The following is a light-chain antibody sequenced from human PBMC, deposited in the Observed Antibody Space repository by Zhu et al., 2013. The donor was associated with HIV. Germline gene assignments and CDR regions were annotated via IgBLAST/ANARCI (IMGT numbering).Light chain of an antibody. CDR1: QSVTGRY. CDR2: GAS. Sequence: EIVLTQSPGTLSLSPGERATLSCRASQSVTGRYLAWYQQKPGLAPRLLIYGASNRATGIPDRFSGSGSGTDFTLTISRLEPEDFATYYCQHVNENAAFGPGTKVDV. V-gene: IGKV3-20*01. J-gene: IGKJ3*01. CDR3: QHVNENAA.